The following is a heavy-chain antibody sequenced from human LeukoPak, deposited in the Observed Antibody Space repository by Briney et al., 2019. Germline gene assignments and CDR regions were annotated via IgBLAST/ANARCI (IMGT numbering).Heavy chain of an antibody. Sequence: GASVKVSCKTSGYTFTNYFTHWGRQAPGQGLEWRGMIDPGNGGTTYAQNFQGRVTMTRDTSTSTVYMELSSLRSDDTAVYYCGRELGGGYHNYWGQGTLVTVSS. CDR2: IDPGNGGT. V-gene: IGHV1-46*01. J-gene: IGHJ4*02. D-gene: IGHD2-15*01. CDR3: GRELGGGYHNY. CDR1: GYTFTNYF.